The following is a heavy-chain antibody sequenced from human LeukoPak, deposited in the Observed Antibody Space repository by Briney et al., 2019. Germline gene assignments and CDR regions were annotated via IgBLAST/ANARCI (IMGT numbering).Heavy chain of an antibody. Sequence: GGSLRLSCAASGFSFYDYGMSWVRQAPGKGLEWVSGINWNGGSTDYADSVKGRFTISRDNAKNSLYLQMNSLRAEDTALYYCASHATLRGYYYYYYMDVWGKGTTVTVSS. CDR3: ASHATLRGYYYYYYMDV. D-gene: IGHD2-2*01. V-gene: IGHV3-20*04. CDR1: GFSFYDYG. CDR2: INWNGGST. J-gene: IGHJ6*03.